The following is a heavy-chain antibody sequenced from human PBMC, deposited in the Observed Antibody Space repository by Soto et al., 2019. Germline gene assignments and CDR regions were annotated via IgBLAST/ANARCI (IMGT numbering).Heavy chain of an antibody. D-gene: IGHD6-13*01. CDR2: ISAYNGNT. J-gene: IGHJ6*02. Sequence: QVQLVQSGAEVKKPGASVKVSCKASGYTFTSYGISWVRQAPGQGLEWMGWISAYNGNTNYAQKLQGRVTMTTDTATSTAYRERRSRRSDDTAVYYCARDSWYSSNPGSQYYYYGMDVWGQGTTVTVSS. CDR1: GYTFTSYG. CDR3: ARDSWYSSNPGSQYYYYGMDV. V-gene: IGHV1-18*04.